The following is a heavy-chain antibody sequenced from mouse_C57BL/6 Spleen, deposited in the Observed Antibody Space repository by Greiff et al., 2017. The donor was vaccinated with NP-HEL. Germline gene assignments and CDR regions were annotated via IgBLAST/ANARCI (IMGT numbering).Heavy chain of an antibody. CDR3: ARSGDYDGAWFAY. V-gene: IGHV1-7*01. J-gene: IGHJ3*01. CDR2: INPSRGYT. D-gene: IGHD2-4*01. CDR1: GYTFTSYW. Sequence: VKLQESGAELAKPGASVKLSCKASGYTFTSYWMHWVKQRPGQGLEWIGYINPSRGYTKYNQKFKDKATLTADKSYSTAYMQLSSLTYEDSAVYYCARSGDYDGAWFAYWGQGTLVTVSA.